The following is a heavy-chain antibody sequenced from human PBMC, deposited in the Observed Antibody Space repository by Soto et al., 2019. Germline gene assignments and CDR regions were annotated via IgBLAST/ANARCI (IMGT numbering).Heavy chain of an antibody. D-gene: IGHD2-21*01. CDR2: IITILGIA. CDR3: ARNHCVGDCLPEEGWYFDL. Sequence: QVKLVQSGAEVKKPGSSVKVSCKASGGTFSSYTISWVRQAPGQGLEWMGRIITILGIANYAQKFQGRVTITADKFTGTAYVKLSSLRSEDTAVYYCARNHCVGDCLPEEGWYFDLSGRGTLVTVSS. J-gene: IGHJ2*01. CDR1: GGTFSSYT. V-gene: IGHV1-69*02.